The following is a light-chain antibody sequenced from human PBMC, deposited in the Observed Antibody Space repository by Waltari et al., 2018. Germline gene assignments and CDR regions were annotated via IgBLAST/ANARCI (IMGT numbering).Light chain of an antibody. CDR3: KSRDSSSSHQL. CDR1: GLRSFY. J-gene: IGLJ2*01. V-gene: IGLV3-19*01. CDR2: GKN. Sequence: SSELTQDPAVSVALGQTVRITCQGDGLRSFYASWYQQKPGQAPILVIYGKNNRPSGIANRVSGSTSGSAASLTVTGAQEEDEASYYCKSRDSSSSHQLFGGGTKLTVL.